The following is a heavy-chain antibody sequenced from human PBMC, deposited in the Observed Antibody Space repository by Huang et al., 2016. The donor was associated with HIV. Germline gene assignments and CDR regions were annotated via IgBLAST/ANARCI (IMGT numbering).Heavy chain of an antibody. J-gene: IGHJ3*02. CDR3: ARDTDGGRTFDI. V-gene: IGHV4-30-4*08. Sequence: QVQLQESGPGLVKPSQPLSLTCTVSGGSISSGGYYWSWIRQPPGKGLEWIGYIYYSWSTYYNPSLKSRVTISVDTSKNQFSLKLSSVTAADTAVYYCARDTDGGRTFDIWGQGTMVTVSS. CDR1: GGSISSGGYY. CDR2: IYYSWST. D-gene: IGHD2-2*02.